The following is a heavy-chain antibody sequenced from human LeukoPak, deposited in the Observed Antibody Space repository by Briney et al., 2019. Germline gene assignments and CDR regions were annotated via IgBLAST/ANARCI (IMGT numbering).Heavy chain of an antibody. Sequence: AXVKVSCKASGYTFINYYMHWLRQAPGQGLEWMGRINPNSGGTNYAQKFQGRVTMTRDTSISTAYMELSRLRSDDTAVYYCARAYCTNGVCYIGYWGQGTLVTVSS. J-gene: IGHJ4*02. V-gene: IGHV1-2*06. CDR3: ARAYCTNGVCYIGY. CDR1: GYTFINYY. D-gene: IGHD2-8*01. CDR2: INPNSGGT.